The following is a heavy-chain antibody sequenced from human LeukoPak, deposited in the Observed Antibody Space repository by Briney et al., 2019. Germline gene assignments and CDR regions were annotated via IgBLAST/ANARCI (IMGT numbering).Heavy chain of an antibody. CDR1: GYTFTSYD. V-gene: IGHV1-8*03. CDR2: INPNSGNT. J-gene: IGHJ3*02. Sequence: ASVKVSCKASGYTFTSYDINWVRQATGQGLEWMGWINPNSGNTGYAQKFQGRVTITRNTSISTAYMELSSLRSEDKAVYYCARGASYSSSWYTTLDAFDIWGQGTMVTVSS. D-gene: IGHD6-13*01. CDR3: ARGASYSSSWYTTLDAFDI.